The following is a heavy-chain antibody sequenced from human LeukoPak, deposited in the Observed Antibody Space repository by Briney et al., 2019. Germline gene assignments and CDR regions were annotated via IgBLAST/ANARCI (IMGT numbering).Heavy chain of an antibody. Sequence: SVKVSCKASGGTFSSYAISWVRQAPGQGLEWMGGIIPIFGTANYAQKFQGRVTITTDESTSTAYMELSSLRSEDTAVYYCARSSRNWYYMDVWGKGTTVTVSS. CDR1: GGTFSSYA. J-gene: IGHJ6*03. D-gene: IGHD1-1*01. CDR2: IIPIFGTA. CDR3: ARSSRNWYYMDV. V-gene: IGHV1-69*05.